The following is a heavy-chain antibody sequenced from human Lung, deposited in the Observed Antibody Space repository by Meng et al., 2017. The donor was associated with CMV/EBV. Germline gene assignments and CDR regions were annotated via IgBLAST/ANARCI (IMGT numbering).Heavy chain of an antibody. D-gene: IGHD3-10*01. CDR2: INPNSGGT. CDR1: GYTFTGYY. CDR3: ARVGSQCMDV. J-gene: IGHJ6*02. Sequence: ASVKVSCKASGYTFTGYYMHWVRQAPGQGLGWMGWINPNSGGTNYAQKLKGRVTMTRDTSISTVYMELSRLRSDDTAVYYCARVGSQCMDVWGQGTTVTVSS. V-gene: IGHV1-2*02.